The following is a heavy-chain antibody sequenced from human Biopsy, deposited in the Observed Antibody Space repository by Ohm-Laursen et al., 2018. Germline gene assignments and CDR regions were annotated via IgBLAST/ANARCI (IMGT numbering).Heavy chain of an antibody. Sequence: SLRLSCTASGFTFSGFSMNWVRQAPGKGLEWGSSISASGNHIYYTDSVKGRFTVSRDNGKNSVYLQMNSLRVEDTAVYYCARDGEAKYCKHGVCPSDFWGQGTLVTVSS. D-gene: IGHD2-8*01. CDR3: ARDGEAKYCKHGVCPSDF. V-gene: IGHV3-21*01. CDR2: ISASGNHI. J-gene: IGHJ4*02. CDR1: GFTFSGFS.